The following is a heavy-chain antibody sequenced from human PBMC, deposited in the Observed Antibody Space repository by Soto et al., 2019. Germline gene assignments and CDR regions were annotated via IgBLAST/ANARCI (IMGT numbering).Heavy chain of an antibody. CDR3: ARARIYYDFWSRYPFDY. CDR1: GGSISSGGYY. V-gene: IGHV4-31*01. CDR2: IYYSGST. J-gene: IGHJ4*02. D-gene: IGHD3-3*01. Sequence: SETLYRTCTVSGGSISSGGYYWSWIRQHPGKGLEWIGYIYYSGSTYYNPSLKSLVTISVYTPKNQFSLKLSSVNAEDNAVCYFARARIYYDFWSRYPFDYWGQGTLVNLSS.